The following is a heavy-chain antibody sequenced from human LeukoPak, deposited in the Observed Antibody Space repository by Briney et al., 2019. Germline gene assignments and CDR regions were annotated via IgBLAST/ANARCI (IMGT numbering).Heavy chain of an antibody. D-gene: IGHD5-24*01. J-gene: IGHJ4*02. Sequence: SVKVSCKASGGTFSSYTISWVRQAPGQGLEWVGRIIPILGIANYAQKFQGRVTITADKSTSTAYMELSSLRSEDTAVYYCARVRRDGYDELDYWGQGTLVTVSS. CDR2: IIPILGIA. CDR1: GGTFSSYT. V-gene: IGHV1-69*02. CDR3: ARVRRDGYDELDY.